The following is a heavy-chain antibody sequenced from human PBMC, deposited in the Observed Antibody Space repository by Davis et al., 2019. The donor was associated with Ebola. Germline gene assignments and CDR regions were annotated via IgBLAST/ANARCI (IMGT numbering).Heavy chain of an antibody. CDR3: ARRVATLSFAFDI. Sequence: SVKVSCKASGGTFNNYGISWVRQAPGQGLEWMGGIIPILGKPNYARRFQGRVTITADESTNTAYMELSSLRSEDTAVYYCARRVATLSFAFDIWGQGTMVIVSS. D-gene: IGHD4-23*01. J-gene: IGHJ3*02. CDR1: GGTFNNYG. V-gene: IGHV1-69*10. CDR2: IIPILGKP.